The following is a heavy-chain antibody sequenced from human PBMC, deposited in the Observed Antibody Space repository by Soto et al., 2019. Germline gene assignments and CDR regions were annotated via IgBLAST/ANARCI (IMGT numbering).Heavy chain of an antibody. D-gene: IGHD3-16*02. Sequence: GGSLRLSCVASGFTFNSYRMNWVRQAPGKGLEWVSSISSANAYIYYADSVKGRFTISRDNARNSLYLQMNSLRAEDTAVYYCARIPFDHVWGTDRYSPNFDYWGQGAPVTVSS. J-gene: IGHJ4*02. CDR3: ARIPFDHVWGTDRYSPNFDY. V-gene: IGHV3-21*01. CDR1: GFTFNSYR. CDR2: ISSANAYI.